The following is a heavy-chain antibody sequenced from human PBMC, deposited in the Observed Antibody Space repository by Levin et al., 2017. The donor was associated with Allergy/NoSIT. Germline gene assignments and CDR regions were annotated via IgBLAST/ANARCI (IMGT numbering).Heavy chain of an antibody. D-gene: IGHD2-15*01. J-gene: IGHJ4*01. CDR3: VREGGWWPPYYFDS. V-gene: IGHV3-48*02. CDR2: ISTSMSTI. CDR1: GFTFSNYN. Sequence: PAGGSLRLSCAASGFTFSNYNMNWVRQAPGKGLEWLSYISTSMSTIYYANSVKGRFIVSRDNAKKSLYLQMNSLRDEDTAVYYCVREGGWWPPYYFDSWGHGTLVTVSS.